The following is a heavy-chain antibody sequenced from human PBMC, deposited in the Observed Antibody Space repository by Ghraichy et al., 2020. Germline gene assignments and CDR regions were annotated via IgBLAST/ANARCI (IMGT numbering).Heavy chain of an antibody. CDR3: ARKREITIFGVVITFFDY. V-gene: IGHV3-74*01. CDR1: GFTFSSYW. CDR2: INSDGSST. Sequence: GSLRLSCAASGFTFSSYWMHWVRQAPGKGLVWVSRINSDGSSTSYADSVKGRFTISRDNAKNTLYLQMNSLRAEDTAVYYCARKREITIFGVVITFFDYWGQGTLVTVSS. D-gene: IGHD3-3*01. J-gene: IGHJ4*02.